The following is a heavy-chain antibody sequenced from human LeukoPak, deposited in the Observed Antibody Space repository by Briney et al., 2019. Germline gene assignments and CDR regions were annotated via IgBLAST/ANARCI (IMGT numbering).Heavy chain of an antibody. J-gene: IGHJ6*03. Sequence: KTGGSLRLSCAASGISFSNYSMNWVRQAPGKGLEWVSLISSSSRFIYYGDSVKGRFTISRDNAKKSLYLQMNSLRAEDTAVYYCARATYYYYMDVWGKGTTVTVSS. CDR1: GISFSNYS. V-gene: IGHV3-21*01. CDR3: ARATYYYYMDV. CDR2: ISSSSRFI.